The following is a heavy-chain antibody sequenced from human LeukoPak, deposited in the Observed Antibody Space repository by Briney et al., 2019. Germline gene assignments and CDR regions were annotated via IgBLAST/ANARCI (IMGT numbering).Heavy chain of an antibody. J-gene: IGHJ3*02. D-gene: IGHD3-16*01. V-gene: IGHV3-9*01. CDR1: GFTFSSYS. CDR3: VKGTTFDAFDM. Sequence: PGGSLRLSCAASGFTFSSYSMNWVRQAPGKGLEWVSRISWNTGNKDYADSVKGRFTISRDNDKNSLFLQMNSLRPEDTALYYCVKGTTFDAFDMWGQGTMVIVFS. CDR2: ISWNTGNK.